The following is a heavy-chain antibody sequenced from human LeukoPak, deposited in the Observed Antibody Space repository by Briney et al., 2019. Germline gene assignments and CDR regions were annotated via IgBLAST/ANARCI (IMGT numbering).Heavy chain of an antibody. CDR1: SGSIISNNDY. J-gene: IGHJ5*02. V-gene: IGHV4-39*07. CDR2: IHYSGRT. Sequence: SETLSLTCSVSSGSIISNNDYWGWIRQPPGKGLEWIATIHYSGRTYYNPSLQSRGTISVDTSQNQFSLRLSSLTAADTAVYYCARLPIAAAGTRTKSWFDPWGQGTLVTVSS. CDR3: ARLPIAAAGTRTKSWFDP. D-gene: IGHD6-13*01.